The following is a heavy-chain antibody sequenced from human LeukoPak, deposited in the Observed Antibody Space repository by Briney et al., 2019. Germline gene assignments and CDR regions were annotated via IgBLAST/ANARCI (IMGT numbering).Heavy chain of an antibody. V-gene: IGHV3-74*01. Sequence: GGSLRLSCAASGFTFSSYWVHWVRQAPGKGLVWVSRIKSDGSSTTYADSVKGRFTISRDNAKNSLYLQMNSLRAEDTAVYYCARDKMVGPTNFDYWGQGTLVTVSS. CDR1: GFTFSSYW. D-gene: IGHD1-26*01. CDR3: ARDKMVGPTNFDY. J-gene: IGHJ4*02. CDR2: IKSDGSST.